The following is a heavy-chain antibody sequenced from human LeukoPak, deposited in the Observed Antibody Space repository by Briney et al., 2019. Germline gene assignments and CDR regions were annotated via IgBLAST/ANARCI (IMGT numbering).Heavy chain of an antibody. CDR3: ARLPIAVDAYYFDY. D-gene: IGHD6-19*01. Sequence: PSETLSLTCTVSGGSISSYYWSWIRQPPGKGLEWIGYIYYSGSTNYNPSLKSRVTISVDTSKNQFSLKLSSVTAADTAVYYCARLPIAVDAYYFDYWGQGTLVTVS. V-gene: IGHV4-59*08. J-gene: IGHJ4*02. CDR1: GGSISSYY. CDR2: IYYSGST.